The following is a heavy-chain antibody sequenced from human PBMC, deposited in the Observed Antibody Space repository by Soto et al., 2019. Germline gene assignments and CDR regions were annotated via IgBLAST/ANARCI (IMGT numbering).Heavy chain of an antibody. V-gene: IGHV1-8*01. CDR1: GYTFTSYD. D-gene: IGHD3-9*01. Sequence: ASVKVSCKASGYTFTSYDINWVRQATGQGLEWMGWMNPNSGNTGYAQKFQGRVTMTRNTSISTAYMELSSLRSEDTAVYYCARGRAVLRYFDWLLSPSGWFDPWGQGTTVTVSS. CDR2: MNPNSGNT. J-gene: IGHJ5*01. CDR3: ARGRAVLRYFDWLLSPSGWFDP.